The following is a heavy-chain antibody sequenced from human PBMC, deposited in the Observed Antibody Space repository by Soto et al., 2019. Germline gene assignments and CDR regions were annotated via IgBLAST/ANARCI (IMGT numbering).Heavy chain of an antibody. CDR2: IYPGDSDT. D-gene: IGHD3-10*01. J-gene: IGHJ6*02. CDR3: ARLPTYIGELTYGMDV. V-gene: IGHV5-51*01. Sequence: GESLKISCKGSGYSFTSYWIGWVRQMPGKGLEWMGIIYPGDSDTRYSPSFQGQVTISADKSISTAYLQWSSLKASDTVMYYCARLPTYIGELTYGMDVWGQGTTVTVSS. CDR1: GYSFTSYW.